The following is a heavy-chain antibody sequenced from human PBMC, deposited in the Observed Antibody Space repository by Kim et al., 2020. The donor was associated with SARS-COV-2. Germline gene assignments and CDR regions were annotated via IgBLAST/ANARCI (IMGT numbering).Heavy chain of an antibody. D-gene: IGHD5-12*01. CDR3: ARSGFYADWFDP. J-gene: IGHJ5*02. V-gene: IGHV3-53*01. Sequence: YSDSVKGRFTISRDNSKNTLYLQMSSLGVEDTAVYYCARSGFYADWFDPWGQGTLVTVSS.